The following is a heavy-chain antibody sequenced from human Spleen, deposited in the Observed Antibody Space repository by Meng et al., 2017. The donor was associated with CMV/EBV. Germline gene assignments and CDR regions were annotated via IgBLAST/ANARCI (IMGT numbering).Heavy chain of an antibody. J-gene: IGHJ4*02. D-gene: IGHD7-27*01. Sequence: GSLRLSCTVSGGSISSSSYYWGWIRQPPGKGLEWIGSIYYSGSTYYNPSLKSRVTISVDTSKNQFSLKLSSVTAADTAVYYCARAGSWGQIDYWGQGTLVTVSS. V-gene: IGHV4-39*07. CDR1: GGSISSSSYY. CDR3: ARAGSWGQIDY. CDR2: IYYSGST.